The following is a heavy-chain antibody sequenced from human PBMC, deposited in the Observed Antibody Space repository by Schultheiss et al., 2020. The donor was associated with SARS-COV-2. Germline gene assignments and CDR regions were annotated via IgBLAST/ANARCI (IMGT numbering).Heavy chain of an antibody. CDR3: ARSRYCSSTSCRTYYYYGMDV. CDR2: MNPNSGNT. Sequence: ASVKVSCKASGYTFTSYGISWVRQATGQGLEWMGWMNPNSGNTGYAQKFQGRVTMTRNTSISTAYMELSSLRSEDTAVYYCARSRYCSSTSCRTYYYYGMDVWGQGTTVTVSS. D-gene: IGHD2-2*01. J-gene: IGHJ6*02. CDR1: GYTFTSYG. V-gene: IGHV1-8*02.